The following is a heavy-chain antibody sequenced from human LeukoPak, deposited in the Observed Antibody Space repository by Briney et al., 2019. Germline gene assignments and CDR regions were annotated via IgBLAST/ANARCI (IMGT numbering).Heavy chain of an antibody. CDR1: GFTFSSYW. V-gene: IGHV3-30*02. CDR3: AKAHYGSGSIDY. J-gene: IGHJ4*02. D-gene: IGHD3-10*01. CDR2: IRYDGSNK. Sequence: GGSLRLSCAASGFTFSSYWMSWVRQAPGKGLEWVAFIRYDGSNKYYADSVKGRFTISRDNSKNTLYLQMNSLRAEDTAVYYCAKAHYGSGSIDYWGQGTLVTVSS.